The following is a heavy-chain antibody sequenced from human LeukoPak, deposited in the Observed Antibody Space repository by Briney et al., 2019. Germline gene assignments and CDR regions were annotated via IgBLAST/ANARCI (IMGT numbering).Heavy chain of an antibody. V-gene: IGHV4-4*07. Sequence: SETLSLTCTVSGGSISSYYWSWIRQPAGKGLEWIGRIYTSGSTNYNPSLKSRVTMSADTSKNQFSLTLSSVTAADTAVYYCARVADLYCSGGSCYDWFDPWGQGTLVTVSS. CDR3: ARVADLYCSGGSCYDWFDP. CDR2: IYTSGST. J-gene: IGHJ5*02. D-gene: IGHD2-15*01. CDR1: GGSISSYY.